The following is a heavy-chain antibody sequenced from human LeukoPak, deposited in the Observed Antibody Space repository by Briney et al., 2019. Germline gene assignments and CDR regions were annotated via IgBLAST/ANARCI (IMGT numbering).Heavy chain of an antibody. CDR1: GGSISSSSYY. J-gene: IGHJ4*02. D-gene: IGHD1-1*01. CDR2: IYYSGST. Sequence: PSETLSLTCTVSGGSISSSSYYWGWIRQPPGKGLEWIGSIYYSGSTYYNPSLKSPVTISVDTSKNQFSLKLSSVTAADTAVYYCARDNDQMGLDPFDYWGLGILVTVSS. V-gene: IGHV4-39*07. CDR3: ARDNDQMGLDPFDY.